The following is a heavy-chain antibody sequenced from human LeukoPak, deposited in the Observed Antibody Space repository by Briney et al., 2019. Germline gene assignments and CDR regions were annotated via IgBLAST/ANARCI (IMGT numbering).Heavy chain of an antibody. CDR1: GGSISSYY. D-gene: IGHD5-12*01. V-gene: IGHV4-59*08. Sequence: PSETLSLTCTVSGGSISSYYWSWNRQPPGKGLELIGYIFNSGSTNYNPSLKSRVTISVHTSKNQFSLKVSSVTAADTAVYYCARRRRGYNGYEDAFDIWGQGTMVTVSS. CDR3: ARRRRGYNGYEDAFDI. CDR2: IFNSGST. J-gene: IGHJ3*02.